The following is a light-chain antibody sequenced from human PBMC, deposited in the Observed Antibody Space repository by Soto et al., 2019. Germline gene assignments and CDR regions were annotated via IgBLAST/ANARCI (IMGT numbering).Light chain of an antibody. CDR3: QQCSNWPFIYT. V-gene: IGKV3-11*01. CDR1: QSVSSY. J-gene: IGKJ2*01. Sequence: EIVLTQSPATLSLSPGERDTLSCRASQSVSSYFAWYQQKPGQAPRLLIYDAFNRATGIPARFSGSGSGPDFTLNNSSLEPEDFAVYYCQQCSNWPFIYTFGQGTKLEIK. CDR2: DAF.